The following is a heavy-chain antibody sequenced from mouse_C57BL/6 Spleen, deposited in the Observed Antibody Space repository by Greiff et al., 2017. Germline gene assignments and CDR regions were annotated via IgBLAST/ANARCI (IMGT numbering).Heavy chain of an antibody. Sequence: EVQLQESGGDLVKPGGSLKLSCAASGFTFSSYGMSWVRQTPDKRLEWVATISSGGSYTYYPDSVKGRFTISRDNAKNTLYLQMSSLKSEDTAMYYCARRKITTEGYIDYWGQGTTLTVSS. CDR1: GFTFSSYG. CDR2: ISSGGSYT. V-gene: IGHV5-6*01. CDR3: ARRKITTEGYIDY. J-gene: IGHJ2*01. D-gene: IGHD1-1*01.